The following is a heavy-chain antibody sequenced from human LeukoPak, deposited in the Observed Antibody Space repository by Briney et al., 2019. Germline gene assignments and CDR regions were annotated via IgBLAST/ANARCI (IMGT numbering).Heavy chain of an antibody. Sequence: ASVKVSCKASGYTFTSYYMHWVRQAPGQGLEWMGIINPSGGSTSYAQKFQGRVTMTRDTSTSTVYMELSSLRSEDTAAYYCAREMATEYYFDYWGQGTLVTVSS. J-gene: IGHJ4*02. V-gene: IGHV1-46*01. D-gene: IGHD5-24*01. CDR1: GYTFTSYY. CDR3: AREMATEYYFDY. CDR2: INPSGGST.